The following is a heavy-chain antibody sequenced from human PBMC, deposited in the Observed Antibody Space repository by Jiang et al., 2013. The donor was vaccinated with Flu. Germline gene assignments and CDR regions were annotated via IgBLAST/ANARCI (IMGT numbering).Heavy chain of an antibody. J-gene: IGHJ3*02. CDR2: FIHIFGTP. D-gene: IGHD6-13*01. CDR3: ARVSQQLGYAFDI. Sequence: GSSVKVSCKASGGTFSRYAVSWVRQARGQGLEWMGGFIHIFGTPIYAQKFQGRVTLTADESTNTSYMELNSLRSEDTAVYYCARVSQQLGYAFDIWGRGTMVTVSS. V-gene: IGHV1-69*01. CDR1: GGTFSRYA.